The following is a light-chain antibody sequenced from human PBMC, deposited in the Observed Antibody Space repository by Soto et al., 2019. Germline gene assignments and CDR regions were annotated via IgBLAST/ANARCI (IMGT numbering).Light chain of an antibody. Sequence: EIVLTQSPGTLSLSPGERATLSCRASQSVSSSHLTWYQQKHGQAPRLLIYGASSRATGIPDRFSGSGSGTDFTLTISRLDPEDFAVYFCQQDGSSPPTFGRGTKLEIK. CDR2: GAS. CDR3: QQDGSSPPT. V-gene: IGKV3-20*01. J-gene: IGKJ2*01. CDR1: QSVSSSH.